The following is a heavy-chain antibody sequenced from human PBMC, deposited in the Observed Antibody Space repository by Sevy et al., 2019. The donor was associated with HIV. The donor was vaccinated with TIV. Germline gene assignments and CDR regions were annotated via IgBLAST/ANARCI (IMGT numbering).Heavy chain of an antibody. D-gene: IGHD3-3*01. J-gene: IGHJ5*02. Sequence: ASVKVSCKASGGTFSSYAISWVRQAPGQGLEWMGGIIPIFGTANYAQKFQGRVTITADKSTSTAYMELSSLRSEDTAVYYCARGTRKLRFLGWDAPNWFNPWGQGTLVTVSS. CDR1: GGTFSSYA. CDR3: ARGTRKLRFLGWDAPNWFNP. V-gene: IGHV1-69*06. CDR2: IIPIFGTA.